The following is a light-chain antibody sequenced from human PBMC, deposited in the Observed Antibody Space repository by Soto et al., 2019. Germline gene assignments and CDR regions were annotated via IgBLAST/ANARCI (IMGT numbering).Light chain of an antibody. J-gene: IGKJ1*01. CDR1: QSVRGSY. V-gene: IGKV3D-7*01. CDR2: GAS. Sequence: PGERVTLSCRASQSVRGSYLTWYQQKPGRAPRLLIYGASTRATSIPARFSGSGSGTDFTLTISSLQPEDFAVYYCPQDYILPQTFGQGTKVEI. CDR3: PQDYILPQT.